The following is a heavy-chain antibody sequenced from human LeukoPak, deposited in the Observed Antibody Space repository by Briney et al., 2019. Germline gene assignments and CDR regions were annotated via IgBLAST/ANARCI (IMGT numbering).Heavy chain of an antibody. CDR1: GGTLSSYA. CDR2: IIPIFGTA. CDR3: ARASSSWYATFDY. D-gene: IGHD6-13*01. Sequence: ASVKVSCKASGGTLSSYAISWVRQAPGQGLEWMGGIIPIFGTANYAQKFQGRVTITADESTSTAYMELSSLRSEDTAVYYCARASSSWYATFDYWGQGTLVTVSS. V-gene: IGHV1-69*01. J-gene: IGHJ4*02.